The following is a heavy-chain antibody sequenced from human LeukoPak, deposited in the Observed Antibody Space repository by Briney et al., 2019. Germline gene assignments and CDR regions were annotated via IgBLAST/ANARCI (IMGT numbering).Heavy chain of an antibody. CDR1: GDSVSSNSAA. CDR3: AISGEMATTYDY. D-gene: IGHD5-24*01. CDR2: TYYRSKWYN. J-gene: IGHJ4*02. Sequence: SQTLSLTCAISGDSVSSNSAAWNWIRQSPSRGLEWLGRTYYRSKWYNDYAVSVKSRITINPDTSKNQFSLKLSSVTAADTAVYYCAISGEMATTYDYWGQGTLVTVSS. V-gene: IGHV6-1*01.